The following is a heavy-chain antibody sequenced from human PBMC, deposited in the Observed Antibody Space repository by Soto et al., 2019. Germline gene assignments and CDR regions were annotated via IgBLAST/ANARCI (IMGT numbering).Heavy chain of an antibody. D-gene: IGHD3-10*01. Sequence: QVQLQESGPGLVKPSQTLSLTCTVSGGSISSGDYYWSWIRQPPGKGLEWIGYIYYRGSTYYNPSLKSRVTISVDTSKTQFSLKLRSVTAADTAVYYCARAQGSGFLVSWGQGTLVTVSS. J-gene: IGHJ4*02. CDR2: IYYRGST. CDR3: ARAQGSGFLVS. CDR1: GGSISSGDYY. V-gene: IGHV4-30-4*01.